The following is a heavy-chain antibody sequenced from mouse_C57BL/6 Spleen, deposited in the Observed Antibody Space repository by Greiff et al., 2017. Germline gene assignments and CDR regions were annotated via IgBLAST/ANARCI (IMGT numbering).Heavy chain of an antibody. J-gene: IGHJ3*01. CDR2: INPSNGGT. V-gene: IGHV1-53*01. CDR1: GYTFTSYW. Sequence: QVQLQQPGTELVKPGASVKLSCKASGYTFTSYWMHWVKQRPGQGLEWIGNINPSNGGTNYNEKFKSKATLTVDKSSSTAYMQLSSLTSEDSAVYECARGVYYGSPAWFAYWGQGTLVTVSA. CDR3: ARGVYYGSPAWFAY. D-gene: IGHD1-1*01.